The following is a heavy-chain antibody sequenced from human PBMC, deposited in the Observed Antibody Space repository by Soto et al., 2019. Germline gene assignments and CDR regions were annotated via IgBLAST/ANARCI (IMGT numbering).Heavy chain of an antibody. CDR3: AREPPDWSGYYTDYYYYMDV. Sequence: ASVKVSCKASGYTFTSYGISWVRQAPGQGLEWMGWISAYNGNTNYAQKLQGRVTMTTDTSTSTAYMELRSLRSDDTAVYYCAREPPDWSGYYTDYYYYMDVWGKGTTVTVSS. D-gene: IGHD3-3*01. J-gene: IGHJ6*03. CDR2: ISAYNGNT. V-gene: IGHV1-18*01. CDR1: GYTFTSYG.